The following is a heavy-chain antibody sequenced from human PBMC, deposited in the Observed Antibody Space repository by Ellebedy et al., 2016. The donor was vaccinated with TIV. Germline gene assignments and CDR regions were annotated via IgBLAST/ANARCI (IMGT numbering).Heavy chain of an antibody. CDR3: ATILVSGRWYFDW. J-gene: IGHJ4*02. D-gene: IGHD6-19*01. CDR2: ISYDGSNK. V-gene: IGHV3-30*04. Sequence: GESLKISCAASGFTFSSYEMHWVRQAPGKGLEWVTIISYDGSNKYYADSVKGRFTISRDNSKNTLVLQMNSLRAEDTALYYCATILVSGRWYFDWWGQGTLVTVSS. CDR1: GFTFSSYE.